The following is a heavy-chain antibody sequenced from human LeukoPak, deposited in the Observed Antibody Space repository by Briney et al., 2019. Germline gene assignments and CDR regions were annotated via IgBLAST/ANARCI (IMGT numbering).Heavy chain of an antibody. Sequence: SETLSLTCTVSGGSISSYYWSWIRQPAGKGLEWIGRIYTSGSTNYNPSLKSRVAMSVDTSKNQFSLKLSSVTAADTAVYYCARDYLVSSGYYRSYFDYWGQGTLVTVSS. CDR3: ARDYLVSSGYYRSYFDY. J-gene: IGHJ4*02. V-gene: IGHV4-4*07. CDR1: GGSISSYY. D-gene: IGHD3-22*01. CDR2: IYTSGST.